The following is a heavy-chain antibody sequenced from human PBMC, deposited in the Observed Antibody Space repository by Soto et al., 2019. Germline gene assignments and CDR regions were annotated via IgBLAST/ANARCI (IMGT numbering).Heavy chain of an antibody. D-gene: IGHD2-15*01. Sequence: EVQLVESGGGLVKPGGSLRLSCAASGFTFSSYSMNWVRQAPGKGLEWVSSISSSSSYIYYADSVKGRFTISRDNAKNSLYLQMNSLRAEDTAVYDCARDCSGGSCYPPRFDYWGQGTLVTVSS. CDR2: ISSSSSYI. J-gene: IGHJ4*02. CDR3: ARDCSGGSCYPPRFDY. CDR1: GFTFSSYS. V-gene: IGHV3-21*01.